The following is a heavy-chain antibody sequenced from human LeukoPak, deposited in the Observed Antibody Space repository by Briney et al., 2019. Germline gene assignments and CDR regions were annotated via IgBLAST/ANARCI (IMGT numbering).Heavy chain of an antibody. CDR2: IYSGGST. Sequence: GGSLRLPCAASGFTVSSNYMSWVRQAPGKGLEWVSVIYSGGSTYYADSVKGRFTISRDNSKNTLYLQMNSLRAEDTAVYYCARDRRVRGYVTNYYYGMDVWGQGTTVTVSS. D-gene: IGHD3-10*01. CDR1: GFTVSSNY. CDR3: ARDRRVRGYVTNYYYGMDV. J-gene: IGHJ6*02. V-gene: IGHV3-53*01.